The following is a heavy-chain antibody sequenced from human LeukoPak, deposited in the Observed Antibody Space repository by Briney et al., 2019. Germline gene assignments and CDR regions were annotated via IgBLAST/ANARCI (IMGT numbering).Heavy chain of an antibody. CDR2: INPSGGST. Sequence: TSVKVSCKTCGYTFTSYYMHWVRQAPGQGLEWMGIINPSGGSTSYAQKFQGRVTMTRDTSTSTVYMELSSLRSEDTAVYYCARASIAVLNDYWGQGTLVTVSS. J-gene: IGHJ4*02. D-gene: IGHD6-6*01. V-gene: IGHV1-46*01. CDR1: GYTFTSYY. CDR3: ARASIAVLNDY.